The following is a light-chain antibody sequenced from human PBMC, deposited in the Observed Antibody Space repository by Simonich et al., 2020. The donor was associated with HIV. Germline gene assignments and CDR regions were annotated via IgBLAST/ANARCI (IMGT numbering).Light chain of an antibody. CDR1: SLRNLY. J-gene: IGLJ2*01. CDR2: GKN. CDR3: NSRDSSGNQV. V-gene: IGLV3-19*01. Sequence: SSELTQDPAVSVALGQTVRITCQGDSLRNLYASWYQQNPGQAPVLCIYGKNNRPAGFPDRFFGYSSGNTASLTITGGQAEDEADYYCNSRDSSGNQVFGGGTKLTVL.